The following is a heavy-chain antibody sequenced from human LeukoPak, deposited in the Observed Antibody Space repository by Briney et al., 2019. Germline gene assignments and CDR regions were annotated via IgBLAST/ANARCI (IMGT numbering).Heavy chain of an antibody. CDR3: ARGIGTSYDSSRDAFDI. V-gene: IGHV4-61*02. CDR2: ICSPGTN. J-gene: IGHJ3*02. Sequence: SETPSLTCTVSAGSINSGDYYWRWIRQPAGTGLEWIGRICSPGTNYNYNPSLKSRVTISIDTSKNQFSLKLTSVTAADTAVYYCARGIGTSYDSSRDAFDIWGQGTMVTVSS. CDR1: AGSINSGDYY. D-gene: IGHD3-22*01.